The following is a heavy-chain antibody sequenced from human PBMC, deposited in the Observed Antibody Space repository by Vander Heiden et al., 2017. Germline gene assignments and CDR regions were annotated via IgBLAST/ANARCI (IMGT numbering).Heavy chain of an antibody. CDR2: ISAYNGNT. Sequence: QVQLVQSGAEVKKPGASVKVSCKASGYTFTSYGISWVRQAPGQGLEWMGWISAYNGNTNEAQKLQGRVTMTTDTSTSTAYMEMRRLRADDTAVYGGAREKLGAFDYRGHGSMVTICS. CDR1: GYTFTSYG. CDR3: AREKLGAFDY. D-gene: IGHD1-26*01. V-gene: IGHV1-18*01. J-gene: IGHJ4*01.